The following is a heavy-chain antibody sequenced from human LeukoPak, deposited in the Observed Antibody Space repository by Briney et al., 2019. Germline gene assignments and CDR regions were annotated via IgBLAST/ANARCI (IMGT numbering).Heavy chain of an antibody. J-gene: IGHJ4*02. CDR3: AINYSLDY. CDR1: GITFNNYA. D-gene: IGHD2-21*01. Sequence: GGSLRLSCVASGITFNNYAMSWVRQGPGMGLEWVSSINGAGGSTYYADSVKGRFTISRDNSKKTLYLEMSSLRAEDAAVYYCAINYSLDYWGQGTLVTVSS. V-gene: IGHV3-23*01. CDR2: INGAGGST.